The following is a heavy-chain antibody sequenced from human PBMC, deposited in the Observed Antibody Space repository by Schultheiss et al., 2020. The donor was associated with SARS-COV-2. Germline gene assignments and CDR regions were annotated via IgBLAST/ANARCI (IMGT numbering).Heavy chain of an antibody. CDR2: IYSSGGT. CDR1: GASVSSGIYY. V-gene: IGHV4-61*01. D-gene: IGHD3-22*01. CDR3: ARASSLGIDSSGYYSYWYFDL. J-gene: IGHJ2*01. Sequence: SQTLSLTCTVSGASVSSGIYYYNWIRQAPGKALEWIGNIYSSGGTDYNPSLKSRLTISVDESRNQCSLRLTSVTAADTATYYCARASSLGIDSSGYYSYWYFDLWGRGTLVTVSS.